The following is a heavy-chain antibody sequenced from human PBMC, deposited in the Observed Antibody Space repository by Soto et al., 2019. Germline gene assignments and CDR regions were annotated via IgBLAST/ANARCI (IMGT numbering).Heavy chain of an antibody. CDR2: IKQDGSEK. CDR3: ARGYYYGTGSFSHENYLDV. D-gene: IGHD3-10*01. CDR1: GFTFSSYW. V-gene: IGHV3-7*01. J-gene: IGHJ6*03. Sequence: EVQLVESGGGLVQPGGSLRLSCAASGFTFSSYWMTWVRQAPGKGLEGVANIKQDGSEKYYVDSVKGRFTISRDNARNSLFLQINSLSAEDTAVYYCARGYYYGTGSFSHENYLDVWGKGTTVTVSS.